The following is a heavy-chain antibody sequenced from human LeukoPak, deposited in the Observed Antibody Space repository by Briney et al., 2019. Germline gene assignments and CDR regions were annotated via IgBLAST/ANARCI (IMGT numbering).Heavy chain of an antibody. V-gene: IGHV3-74*01. D-gene: IGHD6-13*01. CDR2: INSDGSST. J-gene: IGHJ4*02. CDR3: ATNPPSSSWIY. CDR1: GFTFSSYW. Sequence: GGSLRLSCAASGFTFSSYWMHWVRQAPGKGLVWVSRINSDGSSTGYADSVKGRFTISRDNAKNTLYLQMNSLRAEDTAVYYCATNPPSSSWIYWGQGTLVTVSS.